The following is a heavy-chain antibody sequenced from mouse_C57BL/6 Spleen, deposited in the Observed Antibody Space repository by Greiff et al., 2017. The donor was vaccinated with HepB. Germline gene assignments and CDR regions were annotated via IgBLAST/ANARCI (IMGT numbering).Heavy chain of an antibody. D-gene: IGHD1-1*01. Sequence: EVQLQQSGPELVKPGASVKMSCKASGYTFTDYNMHWVKQSHGKSLEWIGYINPNNGGTSYNQKFKGKATLTVNKSSRTAYMELRSLTSEDSAVYYCARRKTEVSGSSYRYAMDYWGQGTSVTVSS. CDR3: ARRKTEVSGSSYRYAMDY. V-gene: IGHV1-22*01. CDR2: INPNNGGT. J-gene: IGHJ4*01. CDR1: GYTFTDYN.